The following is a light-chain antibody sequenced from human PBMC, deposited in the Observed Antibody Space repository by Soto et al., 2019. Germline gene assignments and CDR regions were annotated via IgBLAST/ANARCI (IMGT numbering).Light chain of an antibody. J-gene: IGLJ2*01. Sequence: SALTQPASVSGSPGQSITISCTGTSSDVGGYNYVAWYQHHPGKAPKVMIYDVNNRPSGVSNRFSGSKSGNTASLTISGLQAEDEADYYCSSYTSTSTLVIFGGGTKLTVL. CDR1: SSDVGGYNY. V-gene: IGLV2-14*03. CDR3: SSYTSTSTLVI. CDR2: DVN.